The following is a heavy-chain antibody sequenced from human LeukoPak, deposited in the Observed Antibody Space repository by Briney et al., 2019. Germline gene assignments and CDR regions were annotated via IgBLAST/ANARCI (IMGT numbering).Heavy chain of an antibody. D-gene: IGHD3-22*01. J-gene: IGHJ4*02. Sequence: GGSLRLSCAASGFTFSYYTMHWVRQAPGKGLEWVAVISYDGSNKYCADSVKGRFTISRDNSKNTLYLQMNSLRAEDTAVYYCARVLNYYDSSGYYFSYWGQGTLVTVSS. CDR3: ARVLNYYDSSGYYFSY. CDR2: ISYDGSNK. V-gene: IGHV3-30-3*01. CDR1: GFTFSYYT.